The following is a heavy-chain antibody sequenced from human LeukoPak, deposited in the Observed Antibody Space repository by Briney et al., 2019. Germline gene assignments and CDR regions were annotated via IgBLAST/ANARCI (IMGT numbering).Heavy chain of an antibody. CDR2: ISSSGSTI. J-gene: IGHJ4*02. V-gene: IGHV3-48*03. CDR3: TSNSSSWRGYFDY. D-gene: IGHD6-13*01. Sequence: GGSLRLSCAASGFTFSSYEMNWVRQAPGEGLEWVSYISSSGSTIYYADSVKGRFTISRDNAKNSLHLQMNSLRAEDTAVYYCTSNSSSWRGYFDYWGQGTLVTVSS. CDR1: GFTFSSYE.